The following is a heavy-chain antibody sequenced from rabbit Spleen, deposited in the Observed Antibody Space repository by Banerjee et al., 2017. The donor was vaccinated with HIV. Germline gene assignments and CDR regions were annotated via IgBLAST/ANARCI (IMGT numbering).Heavy chain of an antibody. CDR1: GFSFTSVYD. J-gene: IGHJ6*01. CDR3: ARASYVGAGGSYGFTL. CDR2: IYNGDGST. D-gene: IGHD1-1*01. V-gene: IGHV1S47*01. Sequence: EESGGGLVQPGASLTLTCTASGFSFTSVYDMCWVRQAPGKGLEWIACIYNGDGSTYYASWVNGRFTISRSTSLNTVTLQMTSLTAADTATYFCARASYVGAGGSYGFTLWGPETLVTVS.